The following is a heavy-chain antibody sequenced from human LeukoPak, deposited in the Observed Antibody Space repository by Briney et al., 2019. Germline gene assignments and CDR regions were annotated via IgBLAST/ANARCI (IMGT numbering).Heavy chain of an antibody. Sequence: GGSLRLSCAASGFTFSSHGINWVRQAPGKGLEWVSGISPSGSISYYADSVKGRFTISRDNSKNTVSLQMNSLRAEDTAVYYCAKAIDTVAVAGYFDYWGQGTLVTVSS. V-gene: IGHV3-23*01. CDR3: AKAIDTVAVAGYFDY. D-gene: IGHD5-12*01. J-gene: IGHJ4*02. CDR2: ISPSGSIS. CDR1: GFTFSSHG.